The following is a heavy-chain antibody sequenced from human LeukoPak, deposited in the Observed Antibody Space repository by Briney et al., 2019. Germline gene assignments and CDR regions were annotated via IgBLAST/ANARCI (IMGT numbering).Heavy chain of an antibody. V-gene: IGHV3-30*18. CDR3: AKEPGVAAAGKAYFDY. CDR1: GFAFSSYG. D-gene: IGHD6-13*01. CDR2: VSYDGSNK. J-gene: IGHJ4*02. Sequence: PGGSLRLSCAASGFAFSSYGMHWVRQAPGKGLEWVAVVSYDGSNKYYADSVKGRFTISRDNSKNTLYLQMNSLRAEDTAVYYCAKEPGVAAAGKAYFDYWGQGTLATVSS.